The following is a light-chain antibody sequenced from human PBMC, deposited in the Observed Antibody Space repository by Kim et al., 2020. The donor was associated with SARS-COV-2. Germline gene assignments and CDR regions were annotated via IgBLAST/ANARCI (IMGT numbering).Light chain of an antibody. CDR1: RSDVGAYNF. CDR2: AVT. Sequence: QSALTQPRSVSASPGQSVTISCTGTRSDVGAYNFVSWYQQHPGKAPKLMIYAVTNRPSGVPDRFSGSKSGNTASLTISGLQAEDEADYYCCSYAGSHTWVFGGGTQLTFL. CDR3: CSYAGSHTWV. V-gene: IGLV2-11*01. J-gene: IGLJ3*02.